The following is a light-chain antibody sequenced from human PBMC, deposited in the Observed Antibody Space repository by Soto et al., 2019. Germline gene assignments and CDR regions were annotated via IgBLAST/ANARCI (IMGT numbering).Light chain of an antibody. CDR3: QQYGNSPLT. J-gene: IGKJ4*01. V-gene: IGKV3D-20*01. Sequence: EVVLTQVPATLSLSPGERATLSCGASQSVSSVYLAWYQQKPGLAPRLLIYDVSSRATGIPDRFSGSGSGTDFTLTISRLEPEDFAVYYCQQYGNSPLTFGAGTKV. CDR2: DVS. CDR1: QSVSSVY.